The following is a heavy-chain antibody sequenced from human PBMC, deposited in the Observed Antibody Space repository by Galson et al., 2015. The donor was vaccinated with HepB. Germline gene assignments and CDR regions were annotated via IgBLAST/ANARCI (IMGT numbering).Heavy chain of an antibody. CDR1: GYTFTSYY. CDR3: ASDVGGRVGATPFDY. J-gene: IGHJ4*02. V-gene: IGHV1-46*01. D-gene: IGHD1-26*01. Sequence: SVKVSCKASGYTFTSYYMHWVRQAPGQGLEWMGIINPSGGSTSYAQKFQGRVTMTRDTSTSTVYMELSSLRSEDTAVYYCASDVGGRVGATPFDYWGQGTLVTVSS. CDR2: INPSGGST.